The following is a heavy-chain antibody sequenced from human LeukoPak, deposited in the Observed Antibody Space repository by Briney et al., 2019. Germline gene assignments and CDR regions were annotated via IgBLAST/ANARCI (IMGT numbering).Heavy chain of an antibody. Sequence: SETLSLTCTVSAGSISSYDWSWIRQPPGKGLEWIGYIYYSGSTNYNPSLKSRVTISLDTSKNQFSLKLSSVTAADTAVYYCARRSSSSRWFDPWGQGTLVTVSS. CDR2: IYYSGST. CDR1: AGSISSYD. CDR3: ARRSSSSRWFDP. V-gene: IGHV4-59*01. D-gene: IGHD6-6*01. J-gene: IGHJ5*02.